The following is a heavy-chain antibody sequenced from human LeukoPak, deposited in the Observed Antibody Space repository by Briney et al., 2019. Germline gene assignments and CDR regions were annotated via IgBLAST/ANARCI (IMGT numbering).Heavy chain of an antibody. CDR3: ASYNWNFVDDY. V-gene: IGHV3-74*01. Sequence: PGGSLRLSCAASGITFSSYWMYWVRQAPGKGLVLVSGISGDGRTTRYADSVRGRFTISRDNSKDTLYLQMNSLGAEDTAVYYCASYNWNFVDDYWGQGALVTVSS. D-gene: IGHD1-7*01. CDR1: GITFSSYW. J-gene: IGHJ4*02. CDR2: ISGDGRTT.